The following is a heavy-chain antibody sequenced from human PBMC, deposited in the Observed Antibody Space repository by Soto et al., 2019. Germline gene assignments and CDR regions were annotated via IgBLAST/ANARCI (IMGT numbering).Heavy chain of an antibody. CDR3: ARLYYDSSGYYYEATDPTYYYGMDV. V-gene: IGHV4-39*01. Sequence: KPSETLSLTCTVSGGSISSSSYYWGWIRQPPGKGLEWIGSIYYSGSTYYNPSLKSRVTISVDTSKNQFSLKLSSVTAADTAVYYCARLYYDSSGYYYEATDPTYYYGMDVWGQGTTVTVSS. CDR1: GGSISSSSYY. CDR2: IYYSGST. J-gene: IGHJ6*02. D-gene: IGHD3-22*01.